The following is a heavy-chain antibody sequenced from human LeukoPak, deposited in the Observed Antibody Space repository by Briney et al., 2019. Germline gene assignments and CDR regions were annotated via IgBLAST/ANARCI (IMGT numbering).Heavy chain of an antibody. CDR3: ARDLPKPGSSSSLAFDI. Sequence: EASVNVSCKASGYTFTSYGISWVRQARGQGLEWMGWISAYNGNTNYAQKLQGRVTMTTDTSTSTAYMELRSLRSDDTAVYYCARDLPKPGSSSSLAFDIWGQGTMVTVSS. D-gene: IGHD6-6*01. J-gene: IGHJ3*02. CDR1: GYTFTSYG. V-gene: IGHV1-18*01. CDR2: ISAYNGNT.